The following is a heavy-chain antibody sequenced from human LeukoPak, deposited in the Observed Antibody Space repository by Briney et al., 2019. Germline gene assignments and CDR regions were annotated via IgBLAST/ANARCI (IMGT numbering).Heavy chain of an antibody. CDR1: GFTFSSYA. Sequence: PGGSLRLSCAASGFTFSSYAMSWVRQAPGKGLGWVSSISGSGGRTHYADSVRGRFTISRDNSKNTLYLQMDSLRAEDTAVYYCATPPTVTRNYWGQGTLVTVSS. CDR2: ISGSGGRT. CDR3: ATPPTVTRNY. V-gene: IGHV3-23*01. D-gene: IGHD4-17*01. J-gene: IGHJ4*02.